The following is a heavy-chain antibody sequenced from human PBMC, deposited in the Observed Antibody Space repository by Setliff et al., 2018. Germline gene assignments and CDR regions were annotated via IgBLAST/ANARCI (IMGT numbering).Heavy chain of an antibody. Sequence: PSETLSLTCTVSGYSISSGYIWGWTRQPPGKGLEWVGNIGHTGSINYNPSLKSRLTISRDTSKNQVPLKLNSVTATDTAVYYCARDLGHGGDSDYWGQGILVTVSS. CDR1: GYSISSGYI. J-gene: IGHJ4*02. CDR2: IGHTGSI. CDR3: ARDLGHGGDSDY. V-gene: IGHV4-38-2*02. D-gene: IGHD2-21*02.